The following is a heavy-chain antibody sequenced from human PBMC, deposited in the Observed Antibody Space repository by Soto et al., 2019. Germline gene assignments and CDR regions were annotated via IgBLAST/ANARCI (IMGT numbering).Heavy chain of an antibody. Sequence: GESLKISCKGSGYSFTSYWISWVRQMPGKGLEWMGRIDPSDSYTNYSPSFQGHVTISADKSISTAYLQWSSLKASDTAMYYCARRQDCSGGSCYWFDPWGQGTPVTV. D-gene: IGHD2-15*01. CDR3: ARRQDCSGGSCYWFDP. V-gene: IGHV5-10-1*01. J-gene: IGHJ5*02. CDR1: GYSFTSYW. CDR2: IDPSDSYT.